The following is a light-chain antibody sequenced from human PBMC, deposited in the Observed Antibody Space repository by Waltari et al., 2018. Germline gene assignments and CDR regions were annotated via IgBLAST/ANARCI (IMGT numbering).Light chain of an antibody. J-gene: IGKJ4*01. CDR3: QQYYSYPRL. CDR1: HGISSY. V-gene: IGKV1-8*01. Sequence: AIRMTQSPSSLSAATGDRVTITCRARHGISSYLAWYQQKPGKAPKLLIYAASTLQSGVPSRFSGSGSGTDFTLTISCLQSEDFATYYCQQYYSYPRLFGGGTKVEIK. CDR2: AAS.